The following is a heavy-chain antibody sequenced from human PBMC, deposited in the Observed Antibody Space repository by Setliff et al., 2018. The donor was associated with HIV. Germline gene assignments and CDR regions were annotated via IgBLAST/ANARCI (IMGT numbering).Heavy chain of an antibody. CDR3: SALYKDY. CDR2: VHSDGSI. CDR1: GFLFSRYA. V-gene: IGHV3-53*05. Sequence: GGSLRLSCAASGFLFSRYAMNWVRQAPAKGPEWVSVVHSDGSIYYAVSVDGRFTVSRDSFNNMVFLQMTDLRPADTAIYYCSALYKDYWGQGVLVTVSS. J-gene: IGHJ4*02. D-gene: IGHD1-20*01.